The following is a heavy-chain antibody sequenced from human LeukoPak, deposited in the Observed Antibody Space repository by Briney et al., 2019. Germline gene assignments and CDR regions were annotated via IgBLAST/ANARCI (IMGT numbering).Heavy chain of an antibody. CDR2: IYYSGST. J-gene: IGHJ4*02. CDR3: VRRSMVTGVFDY. Sequence: SETLSLTCTVSGGSISSGDYYWSWIRQPPGKGLEWIGYIYYSGSTYYNPSLKSRVTISVDTSKNQFSLKLTSVSAADTAVYYCVRRSMVTGVFDYWGQGTLVTVSS. D-gene: IGHD5-18*01. V-gene: IGHV4-30-4*08. CDR1: GGSISSGDYY.